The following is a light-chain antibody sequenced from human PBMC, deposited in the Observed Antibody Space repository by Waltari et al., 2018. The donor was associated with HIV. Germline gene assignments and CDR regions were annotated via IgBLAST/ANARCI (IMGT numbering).Light chain of an antibody. V-gene: IGLV1-44*01. J-gene: IGLJ3*02. CDR1: SSNIGSRS. CDR2: SDN. Sequence: QSVLTQPPSASGTPGQWVTISCSGSSSNIGSRSVNWYQQLPGTAPKLLIYSDNQRPSGVPDRLSGSESGTSASLAISGLQSEDEADYYCSTWDDSLNGRVFGGGTKLTVL. CDR3: STWDDSLNGRV.